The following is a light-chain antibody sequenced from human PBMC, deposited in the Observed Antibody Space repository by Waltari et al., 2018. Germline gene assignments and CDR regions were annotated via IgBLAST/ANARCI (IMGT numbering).Light chain of an antibody. CDR3: CSYAGRATWV. CDR2: ENT. CDR1: SSDIGNYNL. V-gene: IGLV2-23*01. Sequence: QSITIPCTGTSSDIGNYNLVSWYQQHPGKAPKLMIYENTKRPSGTSDRISGSKSGNTASLTISGLQADDEADYFCCSYAGRATWVFGGGTKLTVL. J-gene: IGLJ3*02.